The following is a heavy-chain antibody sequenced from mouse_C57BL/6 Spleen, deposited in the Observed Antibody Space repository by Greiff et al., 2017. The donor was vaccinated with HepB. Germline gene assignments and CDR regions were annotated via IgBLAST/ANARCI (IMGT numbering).Heavy chain of an antibody. Sequence: EVKLMESGGGLVKPGGSLKLSCAASGFTFSDYGMHWVRQAPEKGLEWVAYISSGSSTIYYADTVKGRFTISRDNAKNTLFLQMTSLRSEDTAMYYCARGDYGNYGYFDYWGQGTTLTVSS. V-gene: IGHV5-17*01. CDR2: ISSGSSTI. D-gene: IGHD2-1*01. J-gene: IGHJ2*01. CDR1: GFTFSDYG. CDR3: ARGDYGNYGYFDY.